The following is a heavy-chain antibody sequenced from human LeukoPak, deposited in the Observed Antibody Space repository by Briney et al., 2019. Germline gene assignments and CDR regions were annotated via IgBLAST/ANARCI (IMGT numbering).Heavy chain of an antibody. CDR1: GYTFTSYG. J-gene: IGHJ5*02. CDR2: ISAYNGNT. D-gene: IGHD1-1*01. CDR3: ARGQGTTGTTGWFDP. Sequence: GASVKVSCKASGYTFTSYGISWVRQAPGQGLEWMGWISAYNGNTNYAQKLQGRVTMTTGTSTSTAYMELRSLRSDDTAVYYCARGQGTTGTTGWFDPWGQGTLVTVSS. V-gene: IGHV1-18*01.